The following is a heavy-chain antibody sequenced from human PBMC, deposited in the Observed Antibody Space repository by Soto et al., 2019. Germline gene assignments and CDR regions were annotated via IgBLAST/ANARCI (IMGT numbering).Heavy chain of an antibody. CDR1: GYTFTSYD. CDR2: MNPNTGLT. J-gene: IGHJ4*02. D-gene: IGHD5-12*01. CDR3: ARGQPQWLIAYFDS. V-gene: IGHV1-8*01. Sequence: QVQLVQSGAEVKKPGASVKVSCKATGYTFTSYDIYWVRQATGQGLEWMGWMNPNTGLTGYAQNFLGRVGMTRDTSTNTAYMELSSLRSDDTAIYYCARGQPQWLIAYFDSWGQGTLVSVSS.